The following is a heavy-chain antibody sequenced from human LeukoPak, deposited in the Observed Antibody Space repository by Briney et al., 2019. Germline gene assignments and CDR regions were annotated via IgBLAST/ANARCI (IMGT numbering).Heavy chain of an antibody. CDR1: GGSISSSSYY. CDR2: IYYSGST. V-gene: IGHV4-39*01. D-gene: IGHD4-23*01. Sequence: PSETLSLTCTVSGGSISSSSYYWGWSRQPPGKGLEWIGSIYYSGSTYYNPSLKSRVTISVDTSKNQFSLKLSSVTAADTAVYYCARTTVVTYPYYYMDVWGKGTTVTISS. J-gene: IGHJ6*03. CDR3: ARTTVVTYPYYYMDV.